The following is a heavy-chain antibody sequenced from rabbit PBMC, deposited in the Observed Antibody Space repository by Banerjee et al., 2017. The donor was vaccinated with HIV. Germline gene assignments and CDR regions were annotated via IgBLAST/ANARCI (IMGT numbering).Heavy chain of an antibody. CDR3: ARDSAIYTADGHASFNL. CDR1: GFDFSSYYW. V-gene: IGHV1S45*01. Sequence: QEQLEESGGGLVQPGESLTLTCKASGFDFSSYYWICWVRQAPGKGPEWIACIYNGDGATYYTSWAKGRFTMSNPSSTTVTLQMTSLTVADTATYFCARDSAIYTADGHASFNLWGPGTLVTVS. CDR2: IYNGDGAT. J-gene: IGHJ4*01. D-gene: IGHD6-1*01.